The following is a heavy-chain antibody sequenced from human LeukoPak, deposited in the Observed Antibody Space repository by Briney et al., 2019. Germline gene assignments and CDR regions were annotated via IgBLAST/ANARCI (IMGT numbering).Heavy chain of an antibody. Sequence: PGGSLRLSCAASGFTFSNYAMHWVRQAPGKGLEWVAVISYDGSNKYYADSVKGRFTISRDNSKNTLYLQMNSLRAEDTAVYYCASTLSSWYWAPGTYGMDVWGQGTTVTVSS. CDR3: ASTLSSWYWAPGTYGMDV. D-gene: IGHD6-13*01. J-gene: IGHJ6*02. CDR1: GFTFSNYA. V-gene: IGHV3-30-3*01. CDR2: ISYDGSNK.